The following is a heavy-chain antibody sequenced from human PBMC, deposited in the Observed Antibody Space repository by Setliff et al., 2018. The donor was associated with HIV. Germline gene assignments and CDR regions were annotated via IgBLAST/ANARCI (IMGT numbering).Heavy chain of an antibody. Sequence: ASVKVSCKASGGTFSSYAISWVRQAPGQGLEWMGWINVNSGGANYAQKFQGRVTMTRDTSISTAYMDLSRLRSDDTAVYYCAPTRAYPPLEYFQHWGQGTLVTVSS. J-gene: IGHJ1*01. V-gene: IGHV1-2*02. CDR1: GGTFSSYA. CDR2: INVNSGGA. CDR3: APTRAYPPLEYFQH.